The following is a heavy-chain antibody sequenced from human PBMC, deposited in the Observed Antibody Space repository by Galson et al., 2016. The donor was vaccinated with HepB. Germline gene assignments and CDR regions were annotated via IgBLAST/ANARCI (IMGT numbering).Heavy chain of an antibody. V-gene: IGHV3-21*01. Sequence: SLRLSCAASGFTFSSYSMNWVRQAPGKGLEWVSSISGSSSYIYYADSVKGRFTISRDNAKNSLYLQMNSLRAEDTAVYYCASGDIVGAIFDYWGQGTLVTVSS. CDR3: ASGDIVGAIFDY. CDR2: ISGSSSYI. D-gene: IGHD1-26*01. J-gene: IGHJ4*02. CDR1: GFTFSSYS.